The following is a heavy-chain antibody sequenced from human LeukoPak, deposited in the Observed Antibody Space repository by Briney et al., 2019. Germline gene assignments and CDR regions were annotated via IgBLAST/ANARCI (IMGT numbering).Heavy chain of an antibody. CDR1: GGSISSSSYY. CDR3: ARGITMVRGVTRGNWFDP. V-gene: IGHV4-39*01. D-gene: IGHD3-10*01. Sequence: SETLSLTCTVSGGSISSSSYYWGWIRQPPGKGLEWIGSIYYSGSTYYNPSLKSRVTISVDTSKNQFSLKLRSVTVADTAVYYCARGITMVRGVTRGNWFDPWGQGTLVTVSS. CDR2: IYYSGST. J-gene: IGHJ5*02.